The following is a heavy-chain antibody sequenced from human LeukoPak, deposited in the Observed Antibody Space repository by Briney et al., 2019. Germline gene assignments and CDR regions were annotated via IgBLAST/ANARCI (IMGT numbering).Heavy chain of an antibody. D-gene: IGHD3-10*01. CDR2: INHSGST. CDR1: GGSFSGYY. Sequence: SETLSLTCAVYGGSFSGYYWSWIRQPPGKGLEWLGEINHSGSTNYNPSLKSRVTISVDTSNNQFSLKLSSVTAADTAVYYCARAMVRGIDYWGQGTLVTVSS. CDR3: ARAMVRGIDY. V-gene: IGHV4-34*01. J-gene: IGHJ4*02.